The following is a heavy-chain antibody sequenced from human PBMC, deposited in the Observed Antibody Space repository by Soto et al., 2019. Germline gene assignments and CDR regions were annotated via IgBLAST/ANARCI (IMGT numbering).Heavy chain of an antibody. J-gene: IGHJ4*02. CDR1: GFTFSSYT. V-gene: IGHV3-21*05. D-gene: IGHD2-2*01. CDR2: FGGSAAYI. Sequence: PGGSLRLSCVASGFTFSSYTFNSVRQAPGKGLEWISYFGGSAAYIYYADSVKGRFTISRDDAKSSLYLQMNSLRVEDTAVYFCVRDHAWAFDSWGQGTQVTVSS. CDR3: VRDHAWAFDS.